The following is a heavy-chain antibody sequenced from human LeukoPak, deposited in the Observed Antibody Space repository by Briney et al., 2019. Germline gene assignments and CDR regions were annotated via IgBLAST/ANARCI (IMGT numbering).Heavy chain of an antibody. J-gene: IGHJ5*02. CDR3: ARQITMVRGVRKMFDP. D-gene: IGHD3-10*01. V-gene: IGHV4-34*01. Sequence: SETLSLTCVVYGGSFSGYYWSWIRQPPGKGLEWIGEINHSGSTNYNPSLKSRVTISVDTSKNQFSLKLSSVTAADTAVYYCARQITMVRGVRKMFDPWGQGTLVTVSS. CDR2: INHSGST. CDR1: GGSFSGYY.